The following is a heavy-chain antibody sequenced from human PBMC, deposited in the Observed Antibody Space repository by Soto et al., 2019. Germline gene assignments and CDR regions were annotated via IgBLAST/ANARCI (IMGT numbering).Heavy chain of an antibody. CDR1: GFTFSSYA. D-gene: IGHD3-22*01. V-gene: IGHV3-30-3*01. J-gene: IGHJ5*02. CDR2: ISYDGSNK. CDR3: ASDRLNTDDSSGYLGLARLDP. Sequence: GVSLRLSCAASGFTFSSYAMHWVRQSPGKGLEWVAVISYDGSNKYYADSVKGRFTISRDNSKNTLYLQMNSLRAEDTAVYYCASDRLNTDDSSGYLGLARLDPWGQGT.